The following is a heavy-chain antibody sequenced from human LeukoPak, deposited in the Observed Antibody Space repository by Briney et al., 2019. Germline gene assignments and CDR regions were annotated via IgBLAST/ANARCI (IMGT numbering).Heavy chain of an antibody. CDR1: GSTFSSYG. V-gene: IGHV3-33*01. D-gene: IGHD6-13*01. J-gene: IGHJ6*02. CDR3: ARDRSSSWYSLHYYYGMDV. CDR2: IWYDGSNK. Sequence: GRSLRLSCAASGSTFSSYGMHWVRQAPGKGLEWVAVIWYDGSNKYYADSVKGRFTISRDNSKNTLYLQMNSLRAEDTAVYYCARDRSSSWYSLHYYYGMDVWGQGTTVTVSS.